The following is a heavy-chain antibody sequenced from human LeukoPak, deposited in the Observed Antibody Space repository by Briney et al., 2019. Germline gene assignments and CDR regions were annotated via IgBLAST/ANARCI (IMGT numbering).Heavy chain of an antibody. CDR1: GGSISSGDYY. V-gene: IGHV3-72*01. CDR3: TRGRYCSDGTCYSGDY. J-gene: IGHJ4*02. Sequence: LSLTCTVSGGSISSGDYYWSWIRQAPGKGLEWVGRIRNKANSYTTEYAASVKGRLTISRDDSKNSLYLQMNSLKTEDTAVYYCTRGRYCSDGTCYSGDYWGQGTLVTVSS. CDR2: IRNKANSYTT. D-gene: IGHD2-15*01.